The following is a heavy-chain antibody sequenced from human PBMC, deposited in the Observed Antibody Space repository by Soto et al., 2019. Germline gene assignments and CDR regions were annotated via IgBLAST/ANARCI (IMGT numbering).Heavy chain of an antibody. V-gene: IGHV3-7*01. Sequence: PGGSLRLSCAASGFTFTSYWMTWVRQAPGKGLEWVANIKQDGSEKYYVDSVKGRFTISRDNAKNSLFLQMNSLRAEDTAVYYCARDRDLTIFGVVHYYGMDVWGQVTSVTVSS. CDR2: IKQDGSEK. CDR1: GFTFTSYW. CDR3: ARDRDLTIFGVVHYYGMDV. J-gene: IGHJ6*02. D-gene: IGHD3-3*01.